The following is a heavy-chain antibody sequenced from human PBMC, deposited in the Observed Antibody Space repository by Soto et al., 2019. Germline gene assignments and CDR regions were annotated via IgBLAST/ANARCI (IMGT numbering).Heavy chain of an antibody. CDR2: IIPIFGTA. Sequence: SVKVSCKASGGTFSSYAISWVRQAPGQGLEWMGGIIPIFGTANYAQKFQGKVTITADESTSTAYMELSSLRSEDTAVYYCARYYYDSSGYYYFDYWGQGTLVTVSS. CDR1: GGTFSSYA. D-gene: IGHD3-22*01. V-gene: IGHV1-69*13. J-gene: IGHJ4*02. CDR3: ARYYYDSSGYYYFDY.